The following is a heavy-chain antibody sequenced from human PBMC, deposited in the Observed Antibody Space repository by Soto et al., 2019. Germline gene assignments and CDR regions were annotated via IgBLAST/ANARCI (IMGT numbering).Heavy chain of an antibody. CDR3: ARDLTDGYNSRRASY. CDR2: ISYDGSNK. J-gene: IGHJ4*02. Sequence: PGGSLRLSCAASGFTFSSYAMHWVRQAPGKGLEWVAVISYDGSNKYYADSVKGRFTISRDNSKNTLYLQMNSLRAEDTAVYYCARDLTDGYNSRRASYWGQGTLVTVSS. D-gene: IGHD5-12*01. CDR1: GFTFSSYA. V-gene: IGHV3-30-3*01.